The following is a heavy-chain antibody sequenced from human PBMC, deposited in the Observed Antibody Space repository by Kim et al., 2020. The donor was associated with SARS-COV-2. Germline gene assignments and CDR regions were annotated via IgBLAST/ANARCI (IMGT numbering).Heavy chain of an antibody. D-gene: IGHD3-3*01. J-gene: IGHJ3*02. Sequence: ASVKVSCKASGYTFTSYYMHWVRQAPGQGLEWMGIINPSGGSTSYAQKFQGRVTMTRDTSTSTVYMELSSLRSEDTAVYYCARDPPSDDFWSGYWGDAFDIWGQGTMVTVSS. CDR2: INPSGGST. CDR1: GYTFTSYY. CDR3: ARDPPSDDFWSGYWGDAFDI. V-gene: IGHV1-46*01.